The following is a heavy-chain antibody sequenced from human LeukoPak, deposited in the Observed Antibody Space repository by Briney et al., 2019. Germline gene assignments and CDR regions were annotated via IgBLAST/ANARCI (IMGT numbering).Heavy chain of an antibody. V-gene: IGHV4-34*01. CDR3: ARGPVVYYYDSSGYYKGIDP. CDR2: INHSGST. Sequence: SETLSLTCAVYGGSFSGYYWSWIRQPPGKGLEWIGEINHSGSTNCNPSLKSRVTISVDTSKNQFSLKLSSVTAADTAVYYCARGPVVYYYDSSGYYKGIDPWGQGTLVTVSS. J-gene: IGHJ5*02. CDR1: GGSFSGYY. D-gene: IGHD3-22*01.